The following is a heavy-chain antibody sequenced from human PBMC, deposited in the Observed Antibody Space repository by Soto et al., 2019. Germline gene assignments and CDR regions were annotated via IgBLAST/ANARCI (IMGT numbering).Heavy chain of an antibody. CDR3: ARVPTVVSPLYFDY. CDR2: IYYSGST. Sequence: QVQLQEPGPGLVKPSQTLSLTCTVSGGSISSGGYYWSWIRQHPGKGLEWIGYIYYSGSTYYNPSHKSRVIISVDTSKNQFSLKLSSVTAAYTAVYYCARVPTVVSPLYFDYWGQGTLVTVSS. V-gene: IGHV4-31*03. D-gene: IGHD4-17*01. CDR1: GGSISSGGYY. J-gene: IGHJ4*02.